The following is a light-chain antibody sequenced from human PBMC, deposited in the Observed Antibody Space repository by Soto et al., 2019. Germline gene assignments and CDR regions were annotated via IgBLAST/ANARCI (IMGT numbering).Light chain of an antibody. CDR2: CNN. Sequence: QSVLTQPPSASGTPGQRVTISCSGSDSNIGRHSVNWYQQLPGTAPNVLIYCNNQRPSGVPGRFSGSKSGTSASLAISGLQSEDEAEYYCSAWDGSLNGYVFGTGTKLTVL. J-gene: IGLJ1*01. CDR1: DSNIGRHS. CDR3: SAWDGSLNGYV. V-gene: IGLV1-44*01.